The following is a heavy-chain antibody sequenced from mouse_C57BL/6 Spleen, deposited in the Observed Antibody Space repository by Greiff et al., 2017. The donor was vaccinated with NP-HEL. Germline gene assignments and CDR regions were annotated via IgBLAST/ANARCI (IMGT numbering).Heavy chain of an antibody. CDR1: GYTFTSYW. Sequence: QVQLQQPGAELVKPGASVKLSCKASGYTFTSYWMQWVKQRPGQGLEWIGEIDPSDSYTNYNQKFKGKATLTVDTSSSPAYMQLSSLTSEDSAVYYCARSRGQPNYFDYWGQGTTLTVSS. D-gene: IGHD3-3*01. CDR2: IDPSDSYT. J-gene: IGHJ2*01. V-gene: IGHV1-50*01. CDR3: ARSRGQPNYFDY.